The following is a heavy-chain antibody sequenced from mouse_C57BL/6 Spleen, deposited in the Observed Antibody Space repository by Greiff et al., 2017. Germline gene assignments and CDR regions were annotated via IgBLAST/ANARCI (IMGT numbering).Heavy chain of an antibody. CDR1: GYSITSGYY. D-gene: IGHD2-1*01. Sequence: EVHLVESGPGLVKPSQSLSLTCSVTGYSITSGYYWNWIRQFPGNKLEWMGYISYDGSNNYNPSLKNRIPITRDTSKNQFFLKLNSVTTEDTATYYCARDGNYEFDYWGQGTTLTVSS. J-gene: IGHJ2*01. CDR3: ARDGNYEFDY. CDR2: ISYDGSN. V-gene: IGHV3-6*01.